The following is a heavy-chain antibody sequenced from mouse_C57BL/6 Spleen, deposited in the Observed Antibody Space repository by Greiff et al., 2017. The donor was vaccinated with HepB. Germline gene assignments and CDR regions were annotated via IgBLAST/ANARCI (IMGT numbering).Heavy chain of an antibody. CDR3: ARGALYARDY. CDR1: GYTFTDYN. CDR2: INPNNGGT. V-gene: IGHV1-22*01. Sequence: VHVKQSGPELVKPGASVKMSCKASGYTFTDYNMHWVKQSHGKSLEWIGYINPNNGGTSYNQKFKGKATLTVNKSSSTAYMELRSLTSDDSAVYYCARGALYARDYWGQGTSVTVSS. J-gene: IGHJ4*01.